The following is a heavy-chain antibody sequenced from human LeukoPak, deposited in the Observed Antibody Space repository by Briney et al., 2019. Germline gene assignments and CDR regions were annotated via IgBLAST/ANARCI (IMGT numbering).Heavy chain of an antibody. J-gene: IGHJ2*01. CDR2: LVTNDDT. D-gene: IGHD2-15*01. CDR3: AREVGVPGTWYFDL. CDR1: GFTFSSHD. Sequence: GGALRLSCAASGFTFSSHDMHWVRQAPGKGLEWVSGLVTNDDTYYAASVKGRFTISRENAKNSLYLQMNSLRAEDTALYYCAREVGVPGTWYFDLWGRGTLVTVSS. V-gene: IGHV3-13*01.